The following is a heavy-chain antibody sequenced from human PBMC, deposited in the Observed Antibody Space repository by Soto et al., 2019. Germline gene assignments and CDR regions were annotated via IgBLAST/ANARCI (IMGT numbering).Heavy chain of an antibody. CDR2: IYYTGST. CDR3: ARGPGASGNYHYYFDY. D-gene: IGHD3-10*01. Sequence: PSETLSLTCTVSGGSLSSYWWSWIRQPPGKGLEWIGYIYYTGSTNYNPSLKSRVTISLDASKNQFSLKLSSVTAADTAVYYCARGPGASGNYHYYFDYWGPGTLVTVSS. CDR1: GGSLSSYW. V-gene: IGHV4-59*01. J-gene: IGHJ4*02.